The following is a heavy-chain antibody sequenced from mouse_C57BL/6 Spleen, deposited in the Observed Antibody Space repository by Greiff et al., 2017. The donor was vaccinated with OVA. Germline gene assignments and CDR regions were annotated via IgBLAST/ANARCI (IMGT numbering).Heavy chain of an antibody. J-gene: IGHJ4*01. Sequence: EVKLVESGGGLVQSGRSLRLSCATSGFTFSDFYMEWVRQAPGKGLEWIAASRNKANDYTTEYSASVKGRFIVSRDTSQSILYLQMNALRAEDTAIYYCARDVYYYGMDYWGQGTSVTVSS. CDR3: ARDVYYYGMDY. CDR2: SRNKANDYTT. CDR1: GFTFSDFY. V-gene: IGHV7-1*01.